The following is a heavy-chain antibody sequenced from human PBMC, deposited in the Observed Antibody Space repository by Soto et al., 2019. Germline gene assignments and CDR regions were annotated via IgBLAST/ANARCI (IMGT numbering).Heavy chain of an antibody. CDR3: AREGHDFWSGLPDGMDV. Sequence: SETLSLTCTVCGGSISSYYWSWIRQPPGKGLEWIGYIYYSGSTNYNPSLKSRVTISVDTSKNQFSLKLSSVTAADTAVYYCAREGHDFWSGLPDGMDVWGQGTTVTVSS. CDR1: GGSISSYY. J-gene: IGHJ6*02. CDR2: IYYSGST. D-gene: IGHD3-3*01. V-gene: IGHV4-59*01.